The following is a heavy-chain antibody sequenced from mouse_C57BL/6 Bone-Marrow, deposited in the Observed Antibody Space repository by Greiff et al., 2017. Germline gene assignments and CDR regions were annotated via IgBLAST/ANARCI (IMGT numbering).Heavy chain of an antibody. J-gene: IGHJ3*01. CDR2: IYPRSGNT. CDR1: GYTFTSYG. V-gene: IGHV1-81*01. CDR3: ARRDCGAWFAY. Sequence: VQLQQSGAELARPGASVKLSCKASGYTFTSYGISWVKQRTGQGLEWIGEIYPRSGNTYYNEKFKGKDTLTADKSSSTAYMELRSLTSEDAAVYFCARRDCGAWFAYWGQGTLVTVSA.